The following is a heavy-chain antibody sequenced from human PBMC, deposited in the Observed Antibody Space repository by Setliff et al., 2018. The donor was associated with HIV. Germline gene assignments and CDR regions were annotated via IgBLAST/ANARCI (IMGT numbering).Heavy chain of an antibody. Sequence: SVKVSCKASGGTFSSYAISWVRQAPGQGLEWMGGIIPIFGTANYAQKFQGRVTMTRDTSTSTLYMELSSLRSEDTAVYYCARGSCSGCYLSDYWGLGTLVTVSS. V-gene: IGHV1-69*05. CDR3: ARGSCSGCYLSDY. D-gene: IGHD6-19*01. J-gene: IGHJ4*02. CDR1: GGTFSSYA. CDR2: IIPIFGTA.